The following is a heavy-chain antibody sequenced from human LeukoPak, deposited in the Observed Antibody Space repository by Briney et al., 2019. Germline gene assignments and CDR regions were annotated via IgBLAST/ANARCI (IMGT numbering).Heavy chain of an antibody. Sequence: GGSLRLSCAASGFTFSSYAMSWVRQAPGKGLEWVSAISGSGGSTYYADSVKGRFTISRDNAKNSLYLQMNSLRAEDTAVYYCARESGTYYYGSGSYYSGAFDIWGQGTMVTVSS. V-gene: IGHV3-23*01. CDR2: ISGSGGST. CDR3: ARESGTYYYGSGSYYSGAFDI. CDR1: GFTFSSYA. D-gene: IGHD3-10*01. J-gene: IGHJ3*02.